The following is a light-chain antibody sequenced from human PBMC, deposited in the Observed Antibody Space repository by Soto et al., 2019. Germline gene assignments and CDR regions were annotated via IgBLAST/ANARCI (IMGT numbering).Light chain of an antibody. CDR2: VGTGGIVG. Sequence: QAVVTQPPSVSASLGASVTLTCTLSSGYSNYKVDWYQQRPGKGPRFVMRVGTGGIVGSKGDGIPDRFSVLGSGLNRYLTIKNIQEEDESDYHCGADHGSGSNFVVFGGGTKLTVL. J-gene: IGLJ2*01. CDR3: GADHGSGSNFVV. CDR1: SGYSNYK. V-gene: IGLV9-49*01.